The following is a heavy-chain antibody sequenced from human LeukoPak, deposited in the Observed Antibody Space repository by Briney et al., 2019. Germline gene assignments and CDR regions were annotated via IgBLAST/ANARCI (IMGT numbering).Heavy chain of an antibody. CDR1: GFTFSRYA. D-gene: IGHD3-10*01. CDR3: AKYYAARSRSFDF. Sequence: GGSLRLSCAASGFTFSRYAMTWVRQSPGKGLEWVSVIGSGGDTSYSDSVQGRFTISRDNSKNTLYLQMNSLRADDTAVYYCAKYYAARSRSFDFWGQGTLVTVSS. V-gene: IGHV3-23*01. CDR2: IGSGGDT. J-gene: IGHJ4*02.